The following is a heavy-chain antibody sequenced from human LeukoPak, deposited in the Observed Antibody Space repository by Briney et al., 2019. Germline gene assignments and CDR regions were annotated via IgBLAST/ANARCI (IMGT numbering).Heavy chain of an antibody. J-gene: IGHJ6*03. V-gene: IGHV3-30*01. CDR3: ARAGAFYYYYMDV. Sequence: GGSLRLSCAASGFTFSNHAMHWVRQAPGKGLEWVAVISYDGSNEYYADSVRGRFTISRDNSKNPLYLQMNSLRAEDTAVYYCARAGAFYYYYMDVWGKGTTVTVSS. D-gene: IGHD1-1*01. CDR2: ISYDGSNE. CDR1: GFTFSNHA.